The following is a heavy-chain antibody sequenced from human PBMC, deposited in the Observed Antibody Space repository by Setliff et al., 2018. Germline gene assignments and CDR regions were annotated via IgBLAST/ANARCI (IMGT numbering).Heavy chain of an antibody. Sequence: SETLSPTCGVSGVSITSGHYWGWIRQSPGKGLEWLATIHQRGRTYYNPSLNSRVTISLDTSKNHFSLKLRSVTAEDSAVYYCASPGRDNLDSPFDAFDIWGQGTKVTVSS. J-gene: IGHJ3*02. CDR1: GVSITSGHY. CDR3: ASPGRDNLDSPFDAFDI. CDR2: IHQRGRT. V-gene: IGHV4-38-2*01. D-gene: IGHD3-3*01.